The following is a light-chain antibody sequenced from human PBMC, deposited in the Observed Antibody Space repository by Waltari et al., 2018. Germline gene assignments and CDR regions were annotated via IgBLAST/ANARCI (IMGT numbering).Light chain of an antibody. V-gene: IGLV1-40*01. CDR1: GSHIGAGHA. Sequence: QSVLTQPPSVSGAPGQRVTISCTGSGSHIGAGHAVHWYQQPPRAAPKLLIYGSTSRPLGVPDRFFGSTSGTSASLVIIGLQAEDEGDYYCQSYDTSLSVVFGGGTKLTVL. CDR3: QSYDTSLSVV. J-gene: IGLJ3*02. CDR2: GST.